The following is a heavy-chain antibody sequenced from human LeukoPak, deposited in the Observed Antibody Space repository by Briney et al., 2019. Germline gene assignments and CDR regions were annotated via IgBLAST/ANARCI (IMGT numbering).Heavy chain of an antibody. J-gene: IGHJ6*03. CDR1: GFTVSSNY. D-gene: IGHD3-10*01. CDR2: ISGGGNST. V-gene: IGHV3-23*01. Sequence: GGSLRLSCAASGFTVSSNYMSWVRQAPGKGLEWVSTISGGGNSTYYADPVKGRLTIPTDNSQNPLDLHMNSLSAEDRAVLYGAKGGAHSYYDSGGPPAHGLYYTCTDVWRKGTTVT. CDR3: AKGGAHSYYDSGGPPAHGLYYTCTDV.